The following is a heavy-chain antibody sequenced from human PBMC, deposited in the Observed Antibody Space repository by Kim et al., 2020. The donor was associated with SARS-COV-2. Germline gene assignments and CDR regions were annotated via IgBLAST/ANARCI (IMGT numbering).Heavy chain of an antibody. V-gene: IGHV1-3*01. CDR3: AREAVAGSFDY. J-gene: IGHJ4*02. Sequence: ASVKVSCKASGYTFTTFALYWVRRAPGQRIEWMGWVNGGNGNTIYSQKFQGRVSSTRDTSATTAYLELSGLISEDTAVYYCAREAVAGSFDYWGQGSLVTVFS. CDR1: GYTFTTFA. D-gene: IGHD6-19*01. CDR2: VNGGNGNT.